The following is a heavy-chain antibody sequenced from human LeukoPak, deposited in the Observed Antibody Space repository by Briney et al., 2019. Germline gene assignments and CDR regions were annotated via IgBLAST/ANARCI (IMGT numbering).Heavy chain of an antibody. CDR2: INSDGSDT. CDR1: GFIFSNYW. CDR3: AREVDSYLPQYYFDY. D-gene: IGHD5-12*01. Sequence: GGSLRLSCAASGFIFSNYWMYWVRQAPGKGLVWVSRINSDGSDTTYADSVKGRFTISRDNAKNTLYLQMNSLRAEDTALYYRAREVDSYLPQYYFDYWGQGTLVTVSS. J-gene: IGHJ4*02. V-gene: IGHV3-74*01.